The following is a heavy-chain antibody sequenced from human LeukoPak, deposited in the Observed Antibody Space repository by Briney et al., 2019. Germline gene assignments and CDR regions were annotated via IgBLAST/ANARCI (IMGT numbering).Heavy chain of an antibody. Sequence: ASVKVSRKASGYTFTDFYIHWVRQAPGQGLEWMGWINPRSGGTNYAQKFQGRVTMTRDTSISTAYMELNSLRSEDTAVYYCARDNYIGYSSGRYSGYWGQGALVTVSS. CDR2: INPRSGGT. D-gene: IGHD6-19*01. V-gene: IGHV1-2*02. J-gene: IGHJ4*02. CDR3: ARDNYIGYSSGRYSGY. CDR1: GYTFTDFY.